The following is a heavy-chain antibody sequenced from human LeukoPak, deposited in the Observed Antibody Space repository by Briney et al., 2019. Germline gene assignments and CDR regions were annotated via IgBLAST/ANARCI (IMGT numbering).Heavy chain of an antibody. Sequence: PGGSLRLSCAASGFTVSSNYMSWVRQAPGKGLEWVSVIYSGGSTYYADSVKGRFTTSRDNSKNTLYLQMNSLRAEDTAVYYCARDLRWLQPIDYWGQGTLVTVSS. V-gene: IGHV3-66*01. CDR1: GFTVSSNY. D-gene: IGHD5-24*01. CDR3: ARDLRWLQPIDY. CDR2: IYSGGST. J-gene: IGHJ4*02.